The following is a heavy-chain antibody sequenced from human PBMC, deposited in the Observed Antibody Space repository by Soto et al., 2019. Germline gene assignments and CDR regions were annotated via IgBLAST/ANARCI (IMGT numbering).Heavy chain of an antibody. J-gene: IGHJ4*01. CDR2: IIPIFGTT. V-gene: IGHV1-69*13. D-gene: IGHD3-22*01. CDR1: GGTFSSYA. CDR3: ARNHYYDSSGYYYFDY. Sequence: SVKVSCKASGGTFSSYASSWVRQAPGQGLEWMGGIIPIFGTTKHAQKFQGRVTSSADESTSTVYMELSRLTSEDTALYYCARNHYYDSSGYYYFDYWGHGTPVSSSS.